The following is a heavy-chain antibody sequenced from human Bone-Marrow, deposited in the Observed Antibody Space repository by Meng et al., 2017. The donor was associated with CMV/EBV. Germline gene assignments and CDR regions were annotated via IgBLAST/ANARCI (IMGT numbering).Heavy chain of an antibody. CDR2: IRHDGSNK. V-gene: IGHV3-30*02. Sequence: GGSLRLSCAASGFTFETYGMHWVRQAPGKGLEWVAFIRHDGSNKFYGDSVKGRFTISRDNSKNTLYLQMNSLRAEETAIYYCAKDQLLFGGPNAYFDDCGQRTLVTVSS. D-gene: IGHD3-16*01. J-gene: IGHJ4*02. CDR3: AKDQLLFGGPNAYFDD. CDR1: GFTFETYG.